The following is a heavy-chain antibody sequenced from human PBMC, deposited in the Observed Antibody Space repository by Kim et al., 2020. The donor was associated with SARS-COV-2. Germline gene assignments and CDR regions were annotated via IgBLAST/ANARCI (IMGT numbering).Heavy chain of an antibody. D-gene: IGHD6-13*01. V-gene: IGHV4-59*01. Sequence: SETLSLTCTVSGDSFKNYHWSWVRQPPGMGLEWVGYIHHSGSTYYNPSLKSRVTISVDTSKNQFSLKLSSVTAADTAIYYCARVLGVAAPAVFDYWGQGTLVTVSS. CDR2: IHHSGST. CDR3: ARVLGVAAPAVFDY. J-gene: IGHJ4*02. CDR1: GDSFKNYH.